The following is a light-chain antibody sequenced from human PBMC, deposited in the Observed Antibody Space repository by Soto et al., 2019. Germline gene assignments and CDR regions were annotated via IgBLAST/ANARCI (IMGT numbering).Light chain of an antibody. V-gene: IGKV3-11*01. CDR2: DAS. CDR1: QSVSSY. Sequence: EIVLTQSPATLSLSPGERATLSCRASQSVSSYLAWYQQKPGQAPRLLISDASNRATGIPARFSGSGSGTDFTLTISSLEPEDFAFYYCQQYNNWPRTFGQGTKVEIK. J-gene: IGKJ1*01. CDR3: QQYNNWPRT.